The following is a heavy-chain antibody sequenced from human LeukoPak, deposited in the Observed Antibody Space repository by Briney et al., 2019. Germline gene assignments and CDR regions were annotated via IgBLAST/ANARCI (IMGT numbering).Heavy chain of an antibody. CDR1: GGSISSYY. CDR2: IYYSGST. J-gene: IGHJ4*02. CDR3: ASTPTNYYGSGSYFDY. V-gene: IGHV4-59*01. Sequence: PSETLSLTCTVSGGSISSYYWSWIRQPPGKGLEWIGYIYYSGSTNYNPSLKSRVTISVDTPKNQFSLKLSSVTAADTAVYYCASTPTNYYGSGSYFDYWGQGTLVTVSS. D-gene: IGHD3-10*01.